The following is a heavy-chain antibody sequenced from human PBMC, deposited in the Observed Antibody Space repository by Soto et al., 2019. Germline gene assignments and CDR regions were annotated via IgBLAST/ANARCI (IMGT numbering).Heavy chain of an antibody. CDR1: GFTINNIY. V-gene: IGHV3-66*01. D-gene: IGHD6-19*01. J-gene: IGHJ4*02. CDR3: ARDGRRSGWYSGFDY. CDR2: IYSGGST. Sequence: EVQLVASGGGLVQAGGSLRLSCAASGFTINNIYISWVRQAPGKGLEWVAVIYSGGSTYYADSVKGRFTISRDNTKNTLYRQLNSLRFVDTAVYSCARDGRRSGWYSGFDYWGQGTLVTFSS.